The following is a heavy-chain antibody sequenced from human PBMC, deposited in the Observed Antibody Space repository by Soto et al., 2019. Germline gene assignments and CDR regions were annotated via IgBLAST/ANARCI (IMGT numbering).Heavy chain of an antibody. CDR3: AKDRAGYSGYASYYYYYMDV. Sequence: GGSLRLSCAASGFTFSSYAMSWVRQAPGKGLEWVSAISGSGGSTYYADSVKGRFTISRDNSKNTLYLQMNSLRAEDTAVYYCAKDRAGYSGYASYYYYYMDVWGKGTTVTVSS. CDR2: ISGSGGST. V-gene: IGHV3-23*01. CDR1: GFTFSSYA. D-gene: IGHD5-12*01. J-gene: IGHJ6*03.